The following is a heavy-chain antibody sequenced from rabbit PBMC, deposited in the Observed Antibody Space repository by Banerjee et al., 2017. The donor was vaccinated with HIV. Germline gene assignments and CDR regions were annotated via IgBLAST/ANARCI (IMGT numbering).Heavy chain of an antibody. Sequence: QEQLVESGGGLVKPEGSLTLTCKASEFTLSNYWMCWVRQAPGKGLEWIACINTSSGNTVYASWAKGRFANSKTSSATVTLQMTSLTAADTATYFCARDLAGVIGWNFNLWGPGTLSPS. D-gene: IGHD4-1*01. J-gene: IGHJ4*01. CDR2: INTSSGNT. CDR1: EFTLSNYW. V-gene: IGHV1S45*01. CDR3: ARDLAGVIGWNFNL.